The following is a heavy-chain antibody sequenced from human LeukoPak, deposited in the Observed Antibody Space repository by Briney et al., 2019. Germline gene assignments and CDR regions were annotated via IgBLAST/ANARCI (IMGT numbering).Heavy chain of an antibody. CDR2: INPNSGGP. V-gene: IGHV1-2*02. CDR3: RADRYGDYGDYIDY. D-gene: IGHD4-17*01. J-gene: IGHJ4*02. CDR1: VYTFTGYY. Sequence: SVNVSCKASVYTFTGYYMQSVRQAPGQGLKWMGWINPNSGGPNYAQKFQGRVTMTRGPSLSTAFMELSRLRSDDTAVYYCRADRYGDYGDYIDYWVQGSLVSVCS.